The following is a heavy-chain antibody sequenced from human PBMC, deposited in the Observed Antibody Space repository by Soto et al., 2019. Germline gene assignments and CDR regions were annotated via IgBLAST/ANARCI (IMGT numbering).Heavy chain of an antibody. D-gene: IGHD6-19*01. CDR1: GDSISNTSAA. CDR3: ARGLQS. CDR2: TYYRSKWFS. Sequence: SPTLSLTCGISGDSISNTSAAWNWIRQSPSRGLEWLGRTYYRSKWFSDYAESVKSRVTISPDTSKNQISLQMNSVTPEDTAFYYCARGLQSWGQGTLVTVSS. J-gene: IGHJ5*02. V-gene: IGHV6-1*01.